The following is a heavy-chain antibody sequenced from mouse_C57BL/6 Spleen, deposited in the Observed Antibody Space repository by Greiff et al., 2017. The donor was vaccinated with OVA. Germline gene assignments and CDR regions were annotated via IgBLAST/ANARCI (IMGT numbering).Heavy chain of an antibody. J-gene: IGHJ3*01. CDR2: ISSGGDYI. D-gene: IGHD2-5*01. CDR1: GFTFSSYA. V-gene: IGHV5-9-1*02. Sequence: DVMLVESGEGLVKPGGSLKLSCAASGFTFSSYAMSWVRQTPEKRLEWVAYISSGGDYIYYADTVKGRFTISRDNARNTLYLQMSSLKSEDTAMYYCTRGYYSNYEFAYWGQGTLVTVSA. CDR3: TRGYYSNYEFAY.